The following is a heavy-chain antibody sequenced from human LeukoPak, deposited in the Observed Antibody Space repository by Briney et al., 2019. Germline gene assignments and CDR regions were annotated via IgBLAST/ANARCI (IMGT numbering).Heavy chain of an antibody. CDR2: ISSSSSAI. CDR1: GFTFSSYS. J-gene: IGHJ3*02. CDR3: ARGIGSYDFADAFDI. Sequence: GGSLRLSCAASGFTFSSYSMNWVRQAPGKGLEWVSYISSSSSAIYYADSVKGRFTISRDNAKNSLYLQMNSLRAEDTAVYHCARGIGSYDFADAFDIWGQGTMVTVSS. V-gene: IGHV3-48*01. D-gene: IGHD3-3*01.